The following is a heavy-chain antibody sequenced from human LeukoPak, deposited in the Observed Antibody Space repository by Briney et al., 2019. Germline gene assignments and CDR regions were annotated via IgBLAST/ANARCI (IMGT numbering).Heavy chain of an antibody. Sequence: GGSLRLSCAASGFTFSNYAMGWVRQAPGKGLEWVSTISGGGNTFYADSVKGRFTISRDNSKNTAYLQMNNLRAEDTALYYCAKDGQLGSSDAFDIWGRGTMVTVSS. D-gene: IGHD1-1*01. CDR2: ISGGGNT. CDR3: AKDGQLGSSDAFDI. J-gene: IGHJ3*02. V-gene: IGHV3-23*01. CDR1: GFTFSNYA.